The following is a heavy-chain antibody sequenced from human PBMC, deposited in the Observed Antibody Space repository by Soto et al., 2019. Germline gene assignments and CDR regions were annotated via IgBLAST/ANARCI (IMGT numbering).Heavy chain of an antibody. CDR1: RFTFDVYA. Sequence: PGGSLRISCAASRFTFDVYAMHWVRQAPGKGLEWVSGISWNSGSIGYADSVKGRFTISRDNAKNSLYLQMNSLRAEDTALYYCEKVGIRFLANRALDIWGQGTMVTVSS. CDR3: EKVGIRFLANRALDI. D-gene: IGHD3-3*01. CDR2: ISWNSGSI. J-gene: IGHJ3*02. V-gene: IGHV3-9*01.